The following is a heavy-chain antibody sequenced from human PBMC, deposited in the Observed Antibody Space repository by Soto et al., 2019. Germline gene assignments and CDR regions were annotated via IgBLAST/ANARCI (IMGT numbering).Heavy chain of an antibody. CDR2: ISYDGSNK. J-gene: IGHJ4*02. CDR3: ARWESSGWYLGI. CDR1: GFTFSSYG. Sequence: GGSLRLSCAASGFTFSSYGMHWVRQAPGKGLEWVAVISYDGSNKYYADSVKGRFTISRDNSKNTLYLQMNSLRAEDTAVYYCARWESSGWYLGIWGQGTLVTVSS. D-gene: IGHD6-19*01. V-gene: IGHV3-30*03.